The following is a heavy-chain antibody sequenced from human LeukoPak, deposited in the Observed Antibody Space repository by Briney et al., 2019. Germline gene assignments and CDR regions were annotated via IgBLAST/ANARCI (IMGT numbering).Heavy chain of an antibody. D-gene: IGHD3-10*01. CDR2: IYSDGSTT. CDR3: ARDRALDY. CDR1: GFTLSSYW. V-gene: IGHV3-74*01. J-gene: IGHJ4*02. Sequence: GGSLRLSCAASGFTLSSYWMFWVRQAPGKGLVWVSLIYSDGSTTSYADSVKGRFTISRDSAKNTLYLQMNSLRAEDTAVYYCARDRALDYWGQGTPVTVSS.